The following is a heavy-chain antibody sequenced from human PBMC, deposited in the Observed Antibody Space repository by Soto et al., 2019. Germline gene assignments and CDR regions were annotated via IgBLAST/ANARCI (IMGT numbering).Heavy chain of an antibody. Sequence: QTLSLTCAISGDSVSSNNVVWNWIRQSPSRGLEWLGRTYYRSKWYNDYAVSVKSRITINPDTSKNQFSLQLNSVTPEDTAVYYCARINPPVGRGFDYWGQGTLVTVSS. D-gene: IGHD1-26*01. CDR1: GDSVSSNNVV. CDR3: ARINPPVGRGFDY. J-gene: IGHJ4*02. V-gene: IGHV6-1*01. CDR2: TYYRSKWYN.